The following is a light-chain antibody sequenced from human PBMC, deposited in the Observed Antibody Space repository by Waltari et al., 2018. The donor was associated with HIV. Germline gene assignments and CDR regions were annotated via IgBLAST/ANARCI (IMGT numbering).Light chain of an antibody. CDR3: SSYTSGSVV. CDR2: EVS. J-gene: IGLJ2*01. Sequence: QSVLTQPASLSGSPGQSVTISCPGTSRDCGVPNTLSWYQQYPGKASTLIIYEVSSRPSGVSDRFSGSKSGNTASLTISGLQNEDEADYYCSSYTSGSVVFGGGTKLTVL. V-gene: IGLV2-14*03. CDR1: SRDCGVPNT.